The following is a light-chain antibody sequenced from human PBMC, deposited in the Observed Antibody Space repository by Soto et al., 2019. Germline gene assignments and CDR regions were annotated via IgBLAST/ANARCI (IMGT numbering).Light chain of an antibody. J-gene: IGLJ1*01. CDR2: DVN. V-gene: IGLV2-11*01. Sequence: QAALTQPHSVSGAPGQSVTISCTGTSSDVGGSNYVSWYQQHPDKAPKLVMYDVNKRPSGGPDLFSGSKSGNTASLTISGLHTEDEGDYYCCSYAGRNTYVLGTGTKVTVL. CDR1: SSDVGGSNY. CDR3: CSYAGRNTYV.